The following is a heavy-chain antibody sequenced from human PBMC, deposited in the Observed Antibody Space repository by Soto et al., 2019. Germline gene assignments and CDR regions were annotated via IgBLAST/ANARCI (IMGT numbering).Heavy chain of an antibody. CDR3: ARGWGTMVRGVIIAWFDP. D-gene: IGHD3-10*01. J-gene: IGHJ5*02. V-gene: IGHV1-3*01. CDR1: GYTFTSYA. CDR2: INAGNGNT. Sequence: ASVKVSCKASGYTFTSYAMHWVRQAPGQRLEWMGWINAGNGNTKYSQKFQGRVTITRDTSASTAYMELSSLRSEDTAVYYCARGWGTMVRGVIIAWFDPWGQGTLVTVSS.